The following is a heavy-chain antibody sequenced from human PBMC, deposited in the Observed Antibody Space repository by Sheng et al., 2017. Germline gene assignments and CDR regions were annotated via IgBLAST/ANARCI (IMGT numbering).Heavy chain of an antibody. D-gene: IGHD4-17*01. CDR1: GFTFSSYA. Sequence: QVQLVESGGGVVQPGRSLRLSCAASGFTFSSYAMHWVRQAPGKGLEWVAVISYDGSNKYYADSVKGRFTISRDNSKNTLYLQMNSLRAEDTAVYYCARRGKSYGDGGDYWGQGTLVTVSS. V-gene: IGHV3-30*04. CDR3: ARRGKSYGDGGDY. J-gene: IGHJ4*02. CDR2: ISYDGSNK.